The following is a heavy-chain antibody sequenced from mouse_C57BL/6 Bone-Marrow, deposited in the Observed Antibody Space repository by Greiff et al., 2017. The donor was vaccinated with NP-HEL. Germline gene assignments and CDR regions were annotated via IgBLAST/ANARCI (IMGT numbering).Heavy chain of an antibody. J-gene: IGHJ3*01. CDR1: GYTFTSYW. CDR3: SSGRLPFAY. CDR2: IDPSDSYP. Sequence: QVQLQQPGAELVMPGASVKLSCKASGYTFTSYWMHWVKQRPGQGLEWIGEIDPSDSYPNYNQKFKGKSTLTVDKSSSTAYMQLSSLTSEDSAVYYCSSGRLPFAYWGQGTLVTVSA. V-gene: IGHV1-69*01. D-gene: IGHD2-4*01.